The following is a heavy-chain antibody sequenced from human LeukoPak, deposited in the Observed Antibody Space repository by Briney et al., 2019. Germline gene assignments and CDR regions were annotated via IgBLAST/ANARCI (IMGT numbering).Heavy chain of an antibody. D-gene: IGHD3-16*02. J-gene: IGHJ4*02. Sequence: SETLSLTCTVSGGSISSSSYYWGWIRQPPGKGLEWIGSIYYSGSTYYNPSLKSRVTISVDTSKSQFSLKLSSVTAADTAVYYCARQHSDYVWGSYRSDYWGQGTLVTVSS. V-gene: IGHV4-39*01. CDR3: ARQHSDYVWGSYRSDY. CDR1: GGSISSSSYY. CDR2: IYYSGST.